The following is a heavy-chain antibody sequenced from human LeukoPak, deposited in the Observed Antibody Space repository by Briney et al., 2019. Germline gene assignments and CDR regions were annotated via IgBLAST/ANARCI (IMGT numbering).Heavy chain of an antibody. CDR2: IIPIFGTA. J-gene: IGHJ4*02. CDR3: ARSYDYVWGSYRPNFDY. D-gene: IGHD3-16*02. Sequence: SVKVSCKASGGTFSSYAISWVRQAPGQGLEWMGGIIPIFGTANYAQKFQGRVTITADKSTSTAYMELSSLRSEDTAVYYCARSYDYVWGSYRPNFDYWGQGTLVTVSS. CDR1: GGTFSSYA. V-gene: IGHV1-69*06.